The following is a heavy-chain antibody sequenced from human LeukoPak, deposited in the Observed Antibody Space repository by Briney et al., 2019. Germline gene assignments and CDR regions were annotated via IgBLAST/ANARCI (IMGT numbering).Heavy chain of an antibody. CDR2: ISYDGRNK. V-gene: IGHV3-30*03. CDR3: ARPGRGFLAY. D-gene: IGHD3-22*01. J-gene: IGHJ4*02. CDR1: GFTFSSYG. Sequence: GGSLRLSCAASGFTFSSYGMHWVRQAPGKGLEWVAAISYDGRNKEYVDSVKGRFTISRDNSKNTLYLEMNSLRVEDTAVYYCARPGRGFLAYWGQGTLVTVSS.